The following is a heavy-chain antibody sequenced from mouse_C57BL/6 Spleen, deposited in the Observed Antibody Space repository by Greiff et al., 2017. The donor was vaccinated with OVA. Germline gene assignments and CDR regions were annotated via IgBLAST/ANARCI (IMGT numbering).Heavy chain of an antibody. J-gene: IGHJ3*01. CDR3: ARKVITTVEGFAY. D-gene: IGHD1-1*01. Sequence: QVHVKQSGPGLVQPSQSLSITCTVSGFSLTSYGVHWVRQSPGKGLEWLGVIWSGGSTDYNAAFITSLSISKDNSKSQVFYKMNSLQADDTAIYYCARKVITTVEGFAYWGQGTLVTVSA. CDR2: IWSGGST. CDR1: GFSLTSYG. V-gene: IGHV2-2*01.